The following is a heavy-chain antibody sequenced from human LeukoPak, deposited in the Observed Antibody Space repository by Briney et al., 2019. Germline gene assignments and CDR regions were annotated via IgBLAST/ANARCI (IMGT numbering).Heavy chain of an antibody. CDR2: IYYSGST. D-gene: IGHD4-23*01. CDR1: GGSISSGDYY. J-gene: IGHJ3*02. V-gene: IGHV4-30-4*01. CDR3: ARGTVVTDAFDI. Sequence: SETLSLTCTVSGGSISSGDYYWRWIRQPPGKGLEWIVYIYYSGSTYYNPSLESRLTISVYTSKNQFSLKLSSVTAADTAVYYCARGTVVTDAFDIWGQGTMVTVSS.